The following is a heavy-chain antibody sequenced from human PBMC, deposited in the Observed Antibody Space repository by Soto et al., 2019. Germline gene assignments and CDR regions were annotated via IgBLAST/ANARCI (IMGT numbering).Heavy chain of an antibody. J-gene: IGHJ6*02. CDR1: GDSIISSNYY. V-gene: IGHV4-39*01. CDR3: ARIVVIPAAPDYYNYYGVDV. Sequence: SETLSLTCTVSGDSIISSNYYWAWIRQSPGKGLEWIGNMYYSGSTYYNLSLKSRVTMSVDTSKNQFSLKISSVTAADTSVYYCARIVVIPAAPDYYNYYGVDVWGQRTTVTVSS. CDR2: MYYSGST. D-gene: IGHD2-2*01.